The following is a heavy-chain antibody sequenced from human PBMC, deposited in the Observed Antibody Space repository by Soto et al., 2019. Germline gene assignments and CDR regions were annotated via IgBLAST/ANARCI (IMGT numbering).Heavy chain of an antibody. CDR2: ISYDGGNK. Sequence: GGSLRLSCAASGFTFSAYGMNWVRQAPGKGLEWVAVISYDGGNKYYADSVKGRFTISRDNSKKTLYLQMNSLRAEDTAVYYGVRDRTHITMVRGLMTAQTYYYYYGMDVWGQGTTVTVSS. D-gene: IGHD3-10*01. V-gene: IGHV3-30-3*01. CDR3: VRDRTHITMVRGLMTAQTYYYYYGMDV. CDR1: GFTFSAYG. J-gene: IGHJ6*02.